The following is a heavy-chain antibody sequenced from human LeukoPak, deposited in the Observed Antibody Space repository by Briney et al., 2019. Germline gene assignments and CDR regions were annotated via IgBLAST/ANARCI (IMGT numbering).Heavy chain of an antibody. D-gene: IGHD4-17*01. CDR1: GFTFSNAW. Sequence: GGSLRLSCGASGFTFSNAWMSWVRQAPGKGLEWVGRIKSKTDGGTTDYAAPVKGRFTISRDDSKNTLYLQMNSLRAEDTAVYYCARVIGTYGDYDAFDIWGQGTMVTVSS. CDR2: IKSKTDGGTT. CDR3: ARVIGTYGDYDAFDI. J-gene: IGHJ3*02. V-gene: IGHV3-15*01.